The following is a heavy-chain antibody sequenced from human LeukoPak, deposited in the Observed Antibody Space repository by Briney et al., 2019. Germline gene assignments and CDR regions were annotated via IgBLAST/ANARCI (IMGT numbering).Heavy chain of an antibody. D-gene: IGHD6-13*01. CDR1: GYTFTGYY. CDR3: ARGIAAAATPRDYYYYMDV. Sequence: ASVKVSCKASGYTFTGYYMHWVRQAPGQGLEWMGWINPNSGGTNYAQKFQGRVTMTRDTSISTAYMELSRLRSDDTAVYYCARGIAAAATPRDYYYYMDVWGKGTTVTVSS. V-gene: IGHV1-2*02. CDR2: INPNSGGT. J-gene: IGHJ6*03.